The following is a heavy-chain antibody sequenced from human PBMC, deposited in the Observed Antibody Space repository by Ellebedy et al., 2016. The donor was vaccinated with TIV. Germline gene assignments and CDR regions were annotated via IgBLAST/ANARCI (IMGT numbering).Heavy chain of an antibody. CDR1: GFTFSNAY. CDR3: ARNSGRRSSWDTDY. D-gene: IGHD6-13*01. CDR2: ISGSNT. J-gene: IGHJ4*02. V-gene: IGHV3-53*01. Sequence: GESLKISCAASGFTFSNAYMNWVRQAPGKGLEWVSTISGSNTYYADSVRGRLTISRDNSRNTLYLQINSLRAEDTAIYYCARNSGRRSSWDTDYWGQGTQVTVSS.